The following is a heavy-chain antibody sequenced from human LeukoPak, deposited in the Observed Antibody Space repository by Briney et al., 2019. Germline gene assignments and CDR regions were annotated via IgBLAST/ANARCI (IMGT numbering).Heavy chain of an antibody. J-gene: IGHJ4*02. Sequence: SETLSLTCAVSGGSISSSNWWSWVRQPPGKGLEWIGEIYHSGSANYNPSLKRRVTISVDKSKNQFSLRLSSVTAADTAVYYCASAGHDGIGYKVCWGQGTLVTVSS. CDR3: ASAGHDGIGYKVC. V-gene: IGHV4-4*02. D-gene: IGHD3-22*01. CDR2: IYHSGSA. CDR1: GGSISSSNW.